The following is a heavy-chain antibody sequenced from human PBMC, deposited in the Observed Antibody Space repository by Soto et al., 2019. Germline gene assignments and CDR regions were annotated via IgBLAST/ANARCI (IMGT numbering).Heavy chain of an antibody. V-gene: IGHV3-30*18. CDR3: AKDISHGGHDY. CDR2: ISYDGSNK. D-gene: IGHD4-17*01. Sequence: GGSLRLSCAASGFTFSTYAMHWVRQAPGKGLEWVAVISYDGSNKNYADSVRGRFTISRDNSKNTLYLQMDSLSADDTAVYYCAKDISHGGHDYWGQGTLVTVSS. CDR1: GFTFSTYA. J-gene: IGHJ4*02.